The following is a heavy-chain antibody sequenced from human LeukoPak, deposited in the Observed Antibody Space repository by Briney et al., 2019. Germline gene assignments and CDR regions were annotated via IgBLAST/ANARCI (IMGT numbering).Heavy chain of an antibody. CDR3: ARDTGYSYGHDY. J-gene: IGHJ4*02. D-gene: IGHD5-18*01. CDR1: GGSISSGDYY. Sequence: SETLSLTCIVSGGSISSGDYYWSWIRQPPGKGLEWIGYIYYSGSTYYNPSLKSRVTISVDTSKNQFSLKLSSVTAADTAVYYCARDTGYSYGHDYWGQGTLVTVSS. V-gene: IGHV4-30-4*01. CDR2: IYYSGST.